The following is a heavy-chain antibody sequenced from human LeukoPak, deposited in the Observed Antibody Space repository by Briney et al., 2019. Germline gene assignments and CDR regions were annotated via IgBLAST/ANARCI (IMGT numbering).Heavy chain of an antibody. CDR2: INHSGSA. V-gene: IGHV4-34*01. J-gene: IGHJ6*02. D-gene: IGHD6-13*01. Sequence: PSETLSLTCAVYGGSFSGYYWSWIRQPPGKGLEWIGEINHSGSANYNPSLKSRVTISVDTSKNQFSLKLSSVTAADTAVYYCARQGAAAAPYYYYYYGMDVWGQGTTVTVSS. CDR3: ARQGAAAAPYYYYYYGMDV. CDR1: GGSFSGYY.